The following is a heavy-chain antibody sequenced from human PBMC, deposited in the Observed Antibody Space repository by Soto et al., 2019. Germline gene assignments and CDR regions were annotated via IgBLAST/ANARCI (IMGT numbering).Heavy chain of an antibody. V-gene: IGHV3-53*01. CDR2: IYSGGST. D-gene: IGHD3-3*01. CDR3: ARASDDFWSGKNYYYGMDV. J-gene: IGHJ6*02. CDR1: GFTVSSNY. Sequence: GGSLRLSCAASGFTVSSNYMSWVRQAPGKGLEWVSVIYSGGSTYYADSVKGRFTISRDNSKNTLYLQMNSLRAEDTAVYYCARASDDFWSGKNYYYGMDVWGQGTTVTVS.